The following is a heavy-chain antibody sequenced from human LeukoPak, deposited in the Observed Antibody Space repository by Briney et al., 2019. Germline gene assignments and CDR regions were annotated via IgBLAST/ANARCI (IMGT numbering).Heavy chain of an antibody. CDR2: IYTSGST. J-gene: IGHJ4*02. D-gene: IGHD3-10*01. V-gene: IGHV4-4*09. CDR3: ARRSSSSGFGFDY. CDR1: GDSISSDY. Sequence: PSETLSLTCTVSGDSISSDYWSWIRQPPGKGLEWIGYIYTSGSTNYNPSLKSRVTISVDTSKNQFSLKLRSVTAADTAVYYCARRSSSSGFGFDYWAREPWSPSPQ.